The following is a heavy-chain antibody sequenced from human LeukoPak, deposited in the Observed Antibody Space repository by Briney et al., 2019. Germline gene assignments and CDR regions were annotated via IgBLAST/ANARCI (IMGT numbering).Heavy chain of an antibody. D-gene: IGHD1-7*01. CDR3: AKGGNYAPLDY. CDR1: GFTFTDSA. Sequence: PGGSLRLSCAASGFTFTDSAMTWVRQAPGKGLEWVSAISTSGGDTIYTDSVKDRFTISRDNSKNTLYLQMNSLRADDTVIYYCAKGGNYAPLDYWGQGTLVTVSS. V-gene: IGHV3-23*01. J-gene: IGHJ4*02. CDR2: ISTSGGDT.